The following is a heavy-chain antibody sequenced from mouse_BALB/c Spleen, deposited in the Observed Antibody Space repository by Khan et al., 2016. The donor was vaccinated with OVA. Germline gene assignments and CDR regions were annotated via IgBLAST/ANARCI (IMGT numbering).Heavy chain of an antibody. D-gene: IGHD1-1*01. Sequence: EVQLVESGPGLVKPSQSLSLTCTVTGYSITSDYAWNWIRQFPGNKLEWMGFISYSGNTNYNPSLKSRISITRDPPENQFFLQLNSVTTEDTATYYCARVYGGDFDYWGQGTTLTVSS. J-gene: IGHJ2*01. CDR3: ARVYGGDFDY. CDR2: ISYSGNT. V-gene: IGHV3-2*02. CDR1: GYSITSDYA.